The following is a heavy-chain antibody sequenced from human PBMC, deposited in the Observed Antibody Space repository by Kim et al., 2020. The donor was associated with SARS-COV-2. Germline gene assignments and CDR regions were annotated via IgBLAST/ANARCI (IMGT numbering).Heavy chain of an antibody. CDR2: INHSGST. Sequence: SETLSLTCAVYGGSFSGYYWSWIRQPPGKGLEWIGEINHSGSTNYNPSLKSRVTISVDTSKNQFSLKLSSVTAADTAVYYCARGRGAAAGHPDQFYYFDYWGQGTLVTVSS. V-gene: IGHV4-34*01. CDR1: GGSFSGYY. D-gene: IGHD6-13*01. CDR3: ARGRGAAAGHPDQFYYFDY. J-gene: IGHJ4*02.